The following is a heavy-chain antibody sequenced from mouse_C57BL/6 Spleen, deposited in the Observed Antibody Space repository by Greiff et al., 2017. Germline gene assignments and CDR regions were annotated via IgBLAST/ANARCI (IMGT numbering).Heavy chain of an antibody. CDR2: IDPANGNT. CDR1: GFNIKNTY. J-gene: IGHJ3*01. D-gene: IGHD1-1*01. CDR3: ASPYYGSSYWFAY. V-gene: IGHV14-3*01. Sequence: EVQRVESVAELVRPGASVKLSCTASGFNIKNTYMHWVKQRPEQGLEWIGRIDPANGNTKYAPKFQGKATITADTSSNTAYLQLSSLTSEDTAIYYCASPYYGSSYWFAYWGQGTLVTVSA.